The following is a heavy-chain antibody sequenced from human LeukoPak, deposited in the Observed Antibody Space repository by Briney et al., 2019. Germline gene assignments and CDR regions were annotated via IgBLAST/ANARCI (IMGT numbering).Heavy chain of an antibody. V-gene: IGHV7-4-1*02. CDR2: INTNTGNP. CDR3: TRSPIAVAGPEYFQH. J-gene: IGHJ1*01. Sequence: ASVKVSCKASGYTFTGYYMHWVRQAPGQGLEWMGWINTNTGNPTYAQGFTGRFVFSLDTSVSTAYLQISSLKAEDTAVYYCTRSPIAVAGPEYFQHWGQGTLVTVSS. CDR1: GYTFTGYY. D-gene: IGHD6-19*01.